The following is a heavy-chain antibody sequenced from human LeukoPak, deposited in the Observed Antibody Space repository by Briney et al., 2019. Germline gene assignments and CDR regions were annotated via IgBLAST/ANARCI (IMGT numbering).Heavy chain of an antibody. Sequence: GGSLRLSCAASGFTFSSYAMHWVRQAPGKGLEWVAVISYDGSNKYYADSVKGRFTISRDNSKNTLYLQMNSLRAEDTAVYYWAKEGAAVVTAIDGIDYWGQGTLVTVSS. CDR2: ISYDGSNK. CDR3: AKEGAAVVTAIDGIDY. J-gene: IGHJ4*02. D-gene: IGHD2-21*02. V-gene: IGHV3-30-3*01. CDR1: GFTFSSYA.